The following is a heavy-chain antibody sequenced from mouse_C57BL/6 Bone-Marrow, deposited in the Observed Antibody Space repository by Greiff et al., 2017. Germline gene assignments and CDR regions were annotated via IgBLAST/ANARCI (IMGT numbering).Heavy chain of an antibody. V-gene: IGHV5-4*01. D-gene: IGHD2-12*01. J-gene: IGHJ1*03. CDR1: GFTFSSSA. CDR2: ISDGGSYT. CDR3: AREVTYDV. Sequence: EVKLVESGGGLVKPGGSLQLSCAASGFTFSSSAMSWVRQTPEKRLEWVATISDGGSYTYYPDNVKGRFTISRDNAKNNLYLQMSHLKSEDTAMYYCAREVTYDVWGTGTTVTVSS.